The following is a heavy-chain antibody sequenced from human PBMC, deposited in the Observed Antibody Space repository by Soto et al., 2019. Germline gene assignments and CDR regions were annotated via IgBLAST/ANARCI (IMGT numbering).Heavy chain of an antibody. Sequence: KQSQTLSLTCAISGDSVSSNSAAWNWIRQSPSRGLEWLGRTYYRSKWYNDYAVSVKSRITINPDTSKNQFSLQLNSVTPEDTAVYYCAREVIAGVYYYYGMDVWGQGTTVTVSS. J-gene: IGHJ6*02. CDR3: AREVIAGVYYYYGMDV. V-gene: IGHV6-1*01. CDR2: TYYRSKWYN. D-gene: IGHD2-15*01. CDR1: GDSVSSNSAA.